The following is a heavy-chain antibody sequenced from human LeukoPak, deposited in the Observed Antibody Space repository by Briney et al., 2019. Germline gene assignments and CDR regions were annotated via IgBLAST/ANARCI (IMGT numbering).Heavy chain of an antibody. CDR1: GFTFSSYA. CDR3: AKSDYGDYSFDY. V-gene: IGHV3-23*01. Sequence: GGSLRLSCAASGFTFSSYAMSWVRQAPGKGLEWVSAISGSGGSTYYADSMKGRFTISRDNSKNTLYLQMNSLRAEDTAVYYCAKSDYGDYSFDYWGQGTLVTVSS. J-gene: IGHJ4*02. CDR2: ISGSGGST. D-gene: IGHD4-17*01.